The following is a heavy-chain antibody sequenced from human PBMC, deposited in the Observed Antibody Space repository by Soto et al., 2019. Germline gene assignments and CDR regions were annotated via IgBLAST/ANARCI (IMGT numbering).Heavy chain of an antibody. CDR3: VRGIGYIDS. CDR1: GDSFSSNSAA. D-gene: IGHD3-3*01. J-gene: IGHJ4*02. CDR2: TYYRSKWYN. Sequence: SQTLSLTCAISGDSFSSNSAAWSWIRQSPSRGLEWLGRTYYRSKWYNDYAVSVKSRITINPDTSKNQFSLQLKFVTPEDTAVYYCVRGIGYIDSWGQGTLVTVSS. V-gene: IGHV6-1*01.